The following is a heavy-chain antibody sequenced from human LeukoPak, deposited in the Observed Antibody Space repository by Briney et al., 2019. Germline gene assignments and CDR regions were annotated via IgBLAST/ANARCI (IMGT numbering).Heavy chain of an antibody. CDR1: GYTFTSYD. Sequence: ASVKVSCKASGYTFTSYDINWVRQATGQGLEWMGWMNPNSGNTGYAQKFQGRVTMTWNTSISTAYMELSSLRSEDTAVYYCARGERRTQRIDPWGQGTLVTVSS. J-gene: IGHJ5*02. D-gene: IGHD1-1*01. V-gene: IGHV1-8*01. CDR2: MNPNSGNT. CDR3: ARGERRTQRIDP.